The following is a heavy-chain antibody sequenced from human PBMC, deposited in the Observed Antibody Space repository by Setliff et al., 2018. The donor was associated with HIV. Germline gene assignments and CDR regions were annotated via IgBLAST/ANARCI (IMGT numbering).Heavy chain of an antibody. J-gene: IGHJ6*03. D-gene: IGHD5-18*01. V-gene: IGHV1-2*02. CDR2: INPNNGDT. Sequence: ASVKVSCKASRYTFTDYYMHWVRQAPGQGLEWMGWINPNNGDTNYAQHFQDRVSMTRDTSISTVYMELSRLGSDDTAVYYCAMSGAGYSTGPLYYYMDVWGKGTTVTVSS. CDR3: AMSGAGYSTGPLYYYMDV. CDR1: RYTFTDYY.